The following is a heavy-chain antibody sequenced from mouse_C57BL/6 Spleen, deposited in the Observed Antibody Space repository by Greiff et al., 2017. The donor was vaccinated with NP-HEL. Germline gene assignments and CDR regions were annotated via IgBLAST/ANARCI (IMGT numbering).Heavy chain of an antibody. V-gene: IGHV5-4*01. CDR3: AREGDRTFDY. CDR2: ISDGGSYT. D-gene: IGHD2-14*01. Sequence: EVQLVESGGGLVKPGGSLKLSCAASGFTFSSYAMSWVRQTPEKRLEWVATISDGGSYTYYPDNVKGRFTISRDNAKHNLYLQMSHLKSEDTAMYYCAREGDRTFDYWGQGTTLTVSS. CDR1: GFTFSSYA. J-gene: IGHJ2*01.